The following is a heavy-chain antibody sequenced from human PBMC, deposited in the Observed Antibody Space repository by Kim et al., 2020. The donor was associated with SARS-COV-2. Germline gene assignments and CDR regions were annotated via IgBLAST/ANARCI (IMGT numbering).Heavy chain of an antibody. CDR3: ARCGNGYNAFGI. J-gene: IGHJ4*02. D-gene: IGHD5-12*01. Sequence: GGSLRLYCAASGLSFSDSYMNWVRQAPGKGLEWLSFISTRGESIFYADSVEGRFTISRDNAKNSLYLQMNYLRDEDTAVYYCARCGNGYNAFGIWGQG. CDR2: ISTRGESI. CDR1: GLSFSDSY. V-gene: IGHV3-11*01.